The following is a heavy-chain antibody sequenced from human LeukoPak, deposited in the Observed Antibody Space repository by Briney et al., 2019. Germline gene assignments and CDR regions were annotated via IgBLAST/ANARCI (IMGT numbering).Heavy chain of an antibody. CDR3: ARGKYYDFWWGLDPPDV. D-gene: IGHD3-3*01. V-gene: IGHV1-18*01. CDR2: TSAYNGNT. Sequence: ASGKLSCTASGYTFTSYGISWVRQAPAQGLEWMGWTSAYNGNTNYAQKLQGRVTMTTDTSTSTAYMELRSLRSDDTAVYYCARGKYYDFWWGLDPPDVWGQGTTVTVSS. CDR1: GYTFTSYG. J-gene: IGHJ6*02.